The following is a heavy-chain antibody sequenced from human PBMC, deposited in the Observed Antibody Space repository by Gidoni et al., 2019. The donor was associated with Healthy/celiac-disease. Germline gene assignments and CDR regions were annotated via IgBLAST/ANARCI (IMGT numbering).Heavy chain of an antibody. CDR1: GGSISSRSYY. CDR2: IYYSGCT. D-gene: IGHD2-15*01. Sequence: QLQLQESGPGLVKPSETLSLTCTVSGGSISSRSYYCGWIRQSPGQGLEWIGSIYYSGCTYYNPSLKSRVTIAVDTSKNQFSLKLSSVTAADTSVYYCARSLDIVVLVAAHDAFDIWGQGTMVTVSS. CDR3: ARSLDIVVLVAAHDAFDI. J-gene: IGHJ3*02. V-gene: IGHV4-39*01.